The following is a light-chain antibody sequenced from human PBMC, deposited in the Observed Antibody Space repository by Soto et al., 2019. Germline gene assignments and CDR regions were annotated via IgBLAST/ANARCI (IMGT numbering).Light chain of an antibody. V-gene: IGLV1-40*01. CDR2: ENN. CDR1: SSNIGAGYE. Sequence: QSVLTQPPSVSEAPGQRVTISCTGSSSNIGAGYEAHWYQQVPGTAPKLLIYENNNRPSGVPDRFSGSKSGTSASLAITGLQAEDEAESYCQSYDNSLSGYVFGTGTKLTVL. CDR3: QSYDNSLSGYV. J-gene: IGLJ1*01.